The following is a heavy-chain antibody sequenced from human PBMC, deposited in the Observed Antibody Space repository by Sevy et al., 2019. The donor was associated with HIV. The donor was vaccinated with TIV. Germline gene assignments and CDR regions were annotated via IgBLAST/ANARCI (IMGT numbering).Heavy chain of an antibody. D-gene: IGHD4-17*01. Sequence: GGSLRLSCAASGFTFSSYAMSWVRQAPGKGLEWVAVISYDGSNKYYADSVKGRFTISRDNSKNTLYLQMNSLRAEGTAVYYCAREGDYPLSFDYWGQGTLVTVSS. V-gene: IGHV3-30-3*01. CDR1: GFTFSSYA. CDR2: ISYDGSNK. J-gene: IGHJ4*02. CDR3: AREGDYPLSFDY.